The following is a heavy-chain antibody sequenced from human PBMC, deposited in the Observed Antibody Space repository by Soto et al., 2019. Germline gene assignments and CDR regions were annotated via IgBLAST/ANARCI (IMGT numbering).Heavy chain of an antibody. D-gene: IGHD2-8*01. Sequence: GASVKVSCKASGYIFTGYYMNWVRQAPGHGLEWMGWINPNRGVTNYAPKFQCRVTMTTDTSINTAYMELGRLISDDTPVYYCAKNPRGDCTNGVCYFDYWGQGALVTVSS. CDR2: INPNRGVT. V-gene: IGHV1-2*02. CDR3: AKNPRGDCTNGVCYFDY. J-gene: IGHJ4*02. CDR1: GYIFTGYY.